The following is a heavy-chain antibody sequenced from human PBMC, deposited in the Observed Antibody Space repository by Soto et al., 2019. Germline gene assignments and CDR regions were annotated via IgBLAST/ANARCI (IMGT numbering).Heavy chain of an antibody. CDR1: GFTFSSYA. CDR2: ISYDGSNK. V-gene: IGHV3-30-3*01. J-gene: IGHJ4*02. D-gene: IGHD2-15*01. CDR3: AREIGLLDY. Sequence: QVQLVESGGGVVQPGRSLRLSCAASGFTFSSYAMHWVRQAPGKGLEWVAVISYDGSNKYYADSVKGRFTISRDNSKNSLYLKMNSMRAEDTAVYYCAREIGLLDYWGQGTMVTVSS.